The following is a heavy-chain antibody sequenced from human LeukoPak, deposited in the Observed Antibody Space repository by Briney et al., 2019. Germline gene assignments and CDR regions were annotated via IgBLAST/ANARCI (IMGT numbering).Heavy chain of an antibody. CDR3: ARVLGDDFWSGYYSSYYYYMDV. CDR2: ISSSSSYI. D-gene: IGHD3-3*01. CDR1: GFTLSSYS. J-gene: IGHJ6*03. V-gene: IGHV3-21*06. Sequence: PGGSLRLSCAASGFTLSSYSMNWVRQAPGKGLEWVSSISSSSSYIYYADSVKGRFTISRDNAKNSLYLQMTSLRAEDTAVYYCARVLGDDFWSGYYSSYYYYMDVWGKGTTVTVSS.